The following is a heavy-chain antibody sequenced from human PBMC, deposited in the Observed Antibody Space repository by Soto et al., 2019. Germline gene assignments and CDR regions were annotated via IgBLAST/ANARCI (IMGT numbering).Heavy chain of an antibody. J-gene: IGHJ6*02. CDR1: GYSFTSYW. Sequence: PGESLKISCKGSGYSFTSYWISWVRQMPGKGLEWMGRIDPSDSYTNYSPSFQGHVTISADKSISTAYLQWSSLKASDTAMYYCARLMARDPSSVLNYYYYGMDVWGQGTTVTVSS. V-gene: IGHV5-10-1*01. CDR2: IDPSDSYT. D-gene: IGHD3-10*01. CDR3: ARLMARDPSSVLNYYYYGMDV.